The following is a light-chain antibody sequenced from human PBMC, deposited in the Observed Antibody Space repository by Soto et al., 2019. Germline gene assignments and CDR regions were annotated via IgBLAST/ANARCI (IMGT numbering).Light chain of an antibody. CDR2: KVS. J-gene: IGKJ1*01. V-gene: IGKV2-30*01. CDR3: RQGTHWPPLT. Sequence: DVVLTQSPLSLPVTLGQPASISCRSSQSLVSSDGDTYLNWFQQRPGKSPRRLIYKVSNRDSGGLHRFSGGGSGSDFTLKISRGEAEDVVIYYCRQGTHWPPLTFGPGTKVEIK. CDR1: QSLVSSDGDTY.